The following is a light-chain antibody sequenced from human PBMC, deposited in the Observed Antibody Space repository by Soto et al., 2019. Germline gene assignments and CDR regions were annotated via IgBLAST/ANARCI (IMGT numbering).Light chain of an antibody. CDR1: QGISSY. V-gene: IGKV1-8*01. Sequence: AIRMTQSPTSFSASTGDRFTITCRASQGISSYLAWYQQKPGKAPKLLIYAASTLQSGVPSRFSGSGSGTDFTLTISCLQSEDFATYYCQQYYSYPITFGQGTRLDIK. CDR2: AAS. J-gene: IGKJ5*01. CDR3: QQYYSYPIT.